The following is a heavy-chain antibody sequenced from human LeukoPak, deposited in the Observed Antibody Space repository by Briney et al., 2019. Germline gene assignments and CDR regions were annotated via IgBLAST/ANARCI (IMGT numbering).Heavy chain of an antibody. J-gene: IGHJ3*02. CDR1: GYTFTDYY. V-gene: IGHV1-2*02. Sequence: ASVKVSCKASGYTFTDYYMHWVRQAPGQGLEWMGWINPNSRGSDSAQKFQGRFSMTRDTSISTAYMELSRLRSDDTAVYYCARRAREYSHDAFDIWGQGTMVTVSS. CDR2: INPNSRGS. D-gene: IGHD5-18*01. CDR3: ARRAREYSHDAFDI.